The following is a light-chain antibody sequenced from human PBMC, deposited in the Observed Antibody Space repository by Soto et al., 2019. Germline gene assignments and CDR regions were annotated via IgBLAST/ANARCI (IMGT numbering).Light chain of an antibody. J-gene: IGKJ2*01. Sequence: EIVLTQSPGTLSLSPGERATLSCRASQSVSSNYLAWYQQKPGQAPRLLIFAASSRATGIPDRFRGSGSGTDFPLSISRLEPEDFAVYYCQQYGSSPRTFGPGTKLEIK. CDR1: QSVSSNY. CDR2: AAS. V-gene: IGKV3-20*01. CDR3: QQYGSSPRT.